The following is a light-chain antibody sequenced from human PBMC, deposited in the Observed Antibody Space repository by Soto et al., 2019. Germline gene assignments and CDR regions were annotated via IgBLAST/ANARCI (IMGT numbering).Light chain of an antibody. CDR3: QQSNSLPPT. CDR2: TAA. Sequence: DIRMTQSPSSLSASVGDRVTITCRASQSISSNLNWYQQKPGKAPKLLIYTAASLQSGVPSRFSGSGSGTDFTLTIASLQLEDFATYYCQQSNSLPPTFGQGTKVEIK. J-gene: IGKJ1*01. V-gene: IGKV1-39*01. CDR1: QSISSN.